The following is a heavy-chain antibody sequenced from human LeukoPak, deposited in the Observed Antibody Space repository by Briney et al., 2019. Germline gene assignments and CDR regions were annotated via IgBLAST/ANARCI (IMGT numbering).Heavy chain of an antibody. CDR2: ISSSGTII. CDR3: ARESSFGYSFDY. V-gene: IGHV3-48*03. D-gene: IGHD5-18*01. Sequence: GGSLRLSCAASGFTFSSFEVIWVRQAPGKGLEWVSHISSSGTIIYYTDSVKGRFTVSRDNAKNSLQLQMNSLRAEDTAVYYCARESSFGYSFDYWGQGNLVTVSS. J-gene: IGHJ4*02. CDR1: GFTFSSFE.